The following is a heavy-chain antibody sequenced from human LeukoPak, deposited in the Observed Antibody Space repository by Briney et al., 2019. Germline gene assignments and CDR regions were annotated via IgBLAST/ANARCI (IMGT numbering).Heavy chain of an antibody. CDR1: GYTFTSYA. CDR3: ARDPVDIVATIRGAFDI. V-gene: IGHV1-3*01. D-gene: IGHD5-12*01. CDR2: INAGNGNT. Sequence: GASVKVSCKASGYTFTSYAMHWVRQAPGQRLEWMGWINAGNGNTKYSQKFQGRVTITRDTSASTAYMELSSLRSEDTAVYYCARDPVDIVATIRGAFDIWGQGTMVTVSS. J-gene: IGHJ3*02.